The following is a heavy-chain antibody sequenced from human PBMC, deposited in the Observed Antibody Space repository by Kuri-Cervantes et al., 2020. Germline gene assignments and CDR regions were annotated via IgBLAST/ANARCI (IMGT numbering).Heavy chain of an antibody. J-gene: IGHJ4*02. CDR1: GGTFSSYA. D-gene: IGHD6-13*01. CDR2: IIPIFGTA. V-gene: IGHV1-69*01. CDR3: ARAPRGYSSSWFDY. Sequence: KISCKASGGTFSSYAISWVRQAPGQGLEWMGGIIPIFGTANYAQKFQGRVTITADESTSTAYMELSSLRSEDTAVYYCARAPRGYSSSWFDYWGQGTLVTVSS.